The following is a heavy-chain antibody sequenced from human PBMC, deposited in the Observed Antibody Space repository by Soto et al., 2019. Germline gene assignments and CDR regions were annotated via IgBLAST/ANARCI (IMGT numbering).Heavy chain of an antibody. CDR2: VYYSGST. Sequence: PSESLSLTCSVSGGSSSNDYGTWIRQPPGKGLRWIGYVYYSGSTNYNPSLKSRVTISVDTSTDQFSLKLSSVTAAYTAVYYCARRVSVRGIYAMDVWRQETTVTVSS. J-gene: IGHJ6*01. V-gene: IGHV4-59*01. CDR3: ARRVSVRGIYAMDV. D-gene: IGHD3-3*02. CDR1: GGSSSNDY.